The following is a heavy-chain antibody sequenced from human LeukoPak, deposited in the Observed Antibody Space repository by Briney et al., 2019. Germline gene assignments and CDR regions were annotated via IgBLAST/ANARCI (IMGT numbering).Heavy chain of an antibody. CDR2: IYYSGST. D-gene: IGHD3-22*01. Sequence: SETLSLTGTVSGGSISSGGYYWSRIRQHPGKGLEWIGYIYYSGSTYYNPSLKSRVTISVDTSKNQFSLKLSSVTAADTAVYYCARAPGTMIVVVPKPDAFDIWGQGTMVTVSS. CDR1: GGSISSGGYY. CDR3: ARAPGTMIVVVPKPDAFDI. V-gene: IGHV4-31*03. J-gene: IGHJ3*02.